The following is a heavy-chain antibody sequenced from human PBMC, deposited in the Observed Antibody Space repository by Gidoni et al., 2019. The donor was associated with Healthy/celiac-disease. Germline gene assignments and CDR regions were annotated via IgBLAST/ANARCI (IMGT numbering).Heavy chain of an antibody. J-gene: IGHJ6*02. Sequence: EVQLVESGGGLVQPGGSLRLSCAASGFTFSSYWMSWVRQAPGKGLEWVANIKQDGSEKYYVDSVKGRFTISRDNAKNSLYLQMNSLRAEDTAVYYCARDNSSSGWEEEYYYYGMDVWGQGTTVTVSS. CDR2: IKQDGSEK. D-gene: IGHD6-19*01. V-gene: IGHV3-7*01. CDR3: ARDNSSSGWEEEYYYYGMDV. CDR1: GFTFSSYW.